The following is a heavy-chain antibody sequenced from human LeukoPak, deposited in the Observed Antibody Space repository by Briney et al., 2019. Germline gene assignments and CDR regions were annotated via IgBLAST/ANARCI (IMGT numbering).Heavy chain of an antibody. Sequence: PGGSLRLSCAPSGFTFSSYSMNWVRQAPGKGLEWVSYISSSRSYIYYADSVKGRFTISRDNAKNSLYLQINSLRAEDTAVYYCARVPVEPLASPSLRGDAFDIWGQGTMVTVSS. CDR2: ISSSRSYI. CDR1: GFTFSSYS. D-gene: IGHD6-19*01. V-gene: IGHV3-21*01. J-gene: IGHJ3*02. CDR3: ARVPVEPLASPSLRGDAFDI.